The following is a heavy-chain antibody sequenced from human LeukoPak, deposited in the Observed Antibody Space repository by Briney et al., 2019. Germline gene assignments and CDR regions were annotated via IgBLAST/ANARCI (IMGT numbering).Heavy chain of an antibody. CDR2: IYYSGST. CDR3: ASHTVTTLLGPGNWFDP. V-gene: IGHV4-30-4*08. Sequence: SQTLSLTCTVSGGSISSGDYYWSWIRQPPGKGLEWIGYIYYSGSTYYNPSLKSRVTISVDTSKNQFSLKLSSVTAADTAVYYCASHTVTTLLGPGNWFDPWGQGTLVTVSS. CDR1: GGSISSGDYY. J-gene: IGHJ5*02. D-gene: IGHD4-11*01.